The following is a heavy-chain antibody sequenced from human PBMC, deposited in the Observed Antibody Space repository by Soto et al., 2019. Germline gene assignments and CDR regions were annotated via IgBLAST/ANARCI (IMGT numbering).Heavy chain of an antibody. V-gene: IGHV4-31*03. CDR1: GGSISSGNYY. J-gene: IGHJ4*02. CDR2: IFYSGST. CDR3: ARGGSGDIVVVAAIDY. Sequence: QVQLQESGPGLVKPSQTLSLTCTVSGGSISSGNYYWSWIRQHPGKGLEWIGYIFYSGSTYYNPSPKSRVTISVDTSKNQFPLKLSSVTAADTAVYYCARGGSGDIVVVAAIDYWGQGTLVTVSS. D-gene: IGHD2-15*01.